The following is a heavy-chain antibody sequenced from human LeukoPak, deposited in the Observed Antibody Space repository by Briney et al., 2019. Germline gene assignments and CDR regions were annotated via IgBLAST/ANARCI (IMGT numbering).Heavy chain of an antibody. J-gene: IGHJ4*02. CDR2: IYYSGST. Sequence: SETLSLTCTVSGGSISSSSYYWGWIRQPPGKGLEWIGSIYYSGSTYYNPSLKSRVTISVDTSKNQFSLKLSSVTAADTAVYYCARLFLERRYFDYWGQGTLVTVSS. V-gene: IGHV4-39*01. CDR1: GGSISSSSYY. D-gene: IGHD1-1*01. CDR3: ARLFLERRYFDY.